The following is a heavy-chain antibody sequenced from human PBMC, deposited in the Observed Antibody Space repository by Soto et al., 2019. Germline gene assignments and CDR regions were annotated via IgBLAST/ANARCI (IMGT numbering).Heavy chain of an antibody. D-gene: IGHD6-19*01. J-gene: IGHJ5*02. CDR3: ARPPGHTSDWYGFDL. CDR1: VDTTLAGS. Sequence: PEKAPGNHLVDTTLAGSGLSVDQAKGLGFEWMGRISPKSGGTNYAQKFQGRVSMTWDTSLKTAYMELSSLMSEDTAVYYCARPPGHTSDWYGFDLWGQGPVLT. CDR2: ISPKSGGT. V-gene: IGHV1-2*02.